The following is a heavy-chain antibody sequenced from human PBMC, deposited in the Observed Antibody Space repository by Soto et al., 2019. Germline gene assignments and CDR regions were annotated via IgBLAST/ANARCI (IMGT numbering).Heavy chain of an antibody. Sequence: QVQLVESGGGVVQPGRSLRLSCAASGFTFSSYAMHWVRQAPGKGLEWVAVISYDGSNKNYADSVKGRFTISRDNSKYTLYLQMNSLRAEDTAVYYCARDSPPYYDFWSGYLYWFDPWGQGTLVTVSS. D-gene: IGHD3-3*01. CDR2: ISYDGSNK. CDR1: GFTFSSYA. CDR3: ARDSPPYYDFWSGYLYWFDP. V-gene: IGHV3-30-3*01. J-gene: IGHJ5*02.